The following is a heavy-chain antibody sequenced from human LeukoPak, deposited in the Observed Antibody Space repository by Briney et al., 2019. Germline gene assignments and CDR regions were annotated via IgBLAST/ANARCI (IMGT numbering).Heavy chain of an antibody. CDR2: INSDGSST. Sequence: ETLSLTCTVSGGSISSYYWSWIRQPPGKGLVWVSRINSDGSSTSYADSVKGRFTISRDNAKNTLYLQMNSLRAEDTAVYYCAREGYSEDAFDIWGQGTMVTVSS. J-gene: IGHJ3*02. CDR3: AREGYSEDAFDI. D-gene: IGHD4-11*01. CDR1: GGSISSYY. V-gene: IGHV3-74*01.